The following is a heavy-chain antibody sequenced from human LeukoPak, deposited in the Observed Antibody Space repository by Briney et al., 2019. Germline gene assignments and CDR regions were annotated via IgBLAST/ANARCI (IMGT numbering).Heavy chain of an antibody. CDR1: GFTFSSYW. Sequence: GGSLRLSCAASGFTFSSYWMSWVRQAPGKGLEWVANIKQGGSEKYYVDSVKGRFTISRDNAKNSLYLQMNGLRAEDTAVYYCARVVVVVVPAAPSPDDAFDIWGQGTMVTVSS. V-gene: IGHV3-7*01. CDR2: IKQGGSEK. CDR3: ARVVVVVVPAAPSPDDAFDI. J-gene: IGHJ3*02. D-gene: IGHD2-2*01.